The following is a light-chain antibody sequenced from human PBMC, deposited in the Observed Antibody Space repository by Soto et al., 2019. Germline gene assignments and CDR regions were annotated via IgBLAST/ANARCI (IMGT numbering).Light chain of an antibody. V-gene: IGKV4-1*01. Sequence: DIVMTQSPASLAVSLGARATINWKYSQNMLYNSNNKNFLAWYQQKPGQPPKVLIYWASTRESGVPDRFSGSGSETDFTLTISSLQAEDVAVYYCQQYYSTPRTFGQGTKVEIK. CDR3: QQYYSTPRT. CDR2: WAS. J-gene: IGKJ1*01. CDR1: QNMLYNSNNKNF.